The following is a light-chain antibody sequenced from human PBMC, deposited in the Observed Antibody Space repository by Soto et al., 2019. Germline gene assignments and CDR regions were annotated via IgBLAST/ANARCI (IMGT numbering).Light chain of an antibody. V-gene: IGKV1-39*01. CDR2: AAS. J-gene: IGKJ1*01. CDR3: QPSYSTPWT. CDR1: QSISSY. Sequence: DIQMTQSPSSLSASVGDRVTITCRASQSISSYLNWYQQKPGKAPKLLIYAASSLQSGVPSRFSGSGSGTDFTLTISSLQPEAFATYYCQPSYSTPWTFGQGTKVEIK.